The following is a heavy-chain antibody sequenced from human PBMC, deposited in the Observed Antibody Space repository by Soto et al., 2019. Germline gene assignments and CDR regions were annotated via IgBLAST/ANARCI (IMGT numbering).Heavy chain of an antibody. CDR2: IIPILGTA. V-gene: IGHV1-69*01. D-gene: IGHD1-26*01. CDR3: ARDRGGTYGMDD. CDR1: GGTFSSYA. Sequence: QVQLVQSGAEVKKPGSSVKVSCKASGGTFSSYAISWVRQAPGQGLEWMGGIIPILGTANYAQKFQGRVTSTADESTSTAYMELSSQRSEYRAVYYCARDRGGTYGMDDLGQGTTVTVSS. J-gene: IGHJ6*01.